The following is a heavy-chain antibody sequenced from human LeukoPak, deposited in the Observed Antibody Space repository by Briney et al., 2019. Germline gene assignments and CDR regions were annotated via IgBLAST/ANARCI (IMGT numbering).Heavy chain of an antibody. J-gene: IGHJ5*02. D-gene: IGHD6-13*01. CDR1: GGSFSGYY. V-gene: IGHV4-34*01. CDR2: INHSGST. Sequence: SETLSLTCAVYGGSFSGYYWSRIRQPPGKGLEWIGEINHSGSTNYNPSLKSRVTISVDTSKNQFSLKLSSVTAADTAVYYCARGALPGYSSSWSPGWFDPWGQGTLVTVSS. CDR3: ARGALPGYSSSWSPGWFDP.